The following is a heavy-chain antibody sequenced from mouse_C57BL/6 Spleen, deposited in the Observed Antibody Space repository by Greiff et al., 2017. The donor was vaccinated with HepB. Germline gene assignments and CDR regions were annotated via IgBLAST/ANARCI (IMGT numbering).Heavy chain of an antibody. D-gene: IGHD1-1*01. V-gene: IGHV1-81*01. CDR2: IYPRSGNT. J-gene: IGHJ1*03. CDR1: GYTFTSYG. Sequence: VQLQQSGAELARPGASVKLSCKASGYTFTSYGISWVKQRTGQGLEWIGEIYPRSGNTYYNEKFKGKATLTADKSSSTAYMELRSLTSEDSAVYFCARSPYDYGSSYDWYFDVWGTGTTVTVSS. CDR3: ARSPYDYGSSYDWYFDV.